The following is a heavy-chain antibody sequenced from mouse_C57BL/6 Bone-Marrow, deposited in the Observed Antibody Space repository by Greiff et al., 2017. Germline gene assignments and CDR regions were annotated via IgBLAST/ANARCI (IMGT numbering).Heavy chain of an antibody. V-gene: IGHV5-6*02. CDR1: GFTFSSYG. Sequence: DVKLVESGGDLVKPGGSLKLSCAASGFTFSSYGMSWVRQTPDKRLEWVATISSGGSYTYYPDSVKGRFTISSDNAKNTLYLQMSSLKSEDTAMYYGGRWRMVKDYFDYWGQGTTLTVSS. CDR2: ISSGGSYT. CDR3: GRWRMVKDYFDY. D-gene: IGHD2-3*01. J-gene: IGHJ2*01.